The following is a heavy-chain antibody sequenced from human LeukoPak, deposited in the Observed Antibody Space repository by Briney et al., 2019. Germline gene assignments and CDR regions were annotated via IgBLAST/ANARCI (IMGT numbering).Heavy chain of an antibody. V-gene: IGHV4-38-2*01. Sequence: SETLSLTCVVSGYSINSGYDWGWIRQSPGKGLEWIGSIYYSGITSYNPSLKTRVIISADTSKNQFSLNLNSVTAGDTAVYYCGKRLGRPNTGIDSWGQGTLVTVSS. CDR3: GKRLGRPNTGIDS. CDR1: GYSINSGYD. D-gene: IGHD2-8*02. J-gene: IGHJ4*02. CDR2: IYYSGIT.